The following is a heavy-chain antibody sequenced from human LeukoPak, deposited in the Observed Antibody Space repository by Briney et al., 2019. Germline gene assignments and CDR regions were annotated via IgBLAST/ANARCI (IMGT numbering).Heavy chain of an antibody. Sequence: GGSLRLSCAASGFTFSNAWMSWVRQAPGKGLEWVGRVKSKTDGGTTDYAAPVKGRFTISRDDSKNTLYLQMNSLKTEDTAVYYCTTVVYNFWSTKGDYWGQGTLVTVSS. CDR3: TTVVYNFWSTKGDY. V-gene: IGHV3-15*01. CDR2: VKSKTDGGTT. J-gene: IGHJ4*02. CDR1: GFTFSNAW. D-gene: IGHD3/OR15-3a*01.